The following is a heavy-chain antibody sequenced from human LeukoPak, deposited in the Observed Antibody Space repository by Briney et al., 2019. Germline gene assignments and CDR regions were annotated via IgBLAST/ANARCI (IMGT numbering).Heavy chain of an antibody. Sequence: GESLKISCKGSGYSFTSYWIGWVRQMPGKGLEWTGIIYPGDSDTRYSPSFQGQVTISADKSISTAYLQWSSLKASDTAMYYCARSPQGIDYYYGMDVWGQGTTVTVSS. CDR1: GYSFTSYW. V-gene: IGHV5-51*01. J-gene: IGHJ6*02. CDR3: ARSPQGIDYYYGMDV. CDR2: IYPGDSDT.